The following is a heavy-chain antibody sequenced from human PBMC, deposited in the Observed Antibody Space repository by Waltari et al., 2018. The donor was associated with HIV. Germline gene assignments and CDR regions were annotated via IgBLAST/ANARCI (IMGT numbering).Heavy chain of an antibody. CDR2: IYWDDDK. J-gene: IGHJ5*02. CDR1: GFSLSTSGVG. V-gene: IGHV2-5*02. D-gene: IGHD3-3*01. Sequence: QITLKESGPTLVKPTQTLTLTCTFSGFSLSTSGVGVGWIRQPPGKALEWLALIYWDDDKRYSPSLKSRLTITKDTAKNQVVLTMTNMDPVDTATYYCAHRQGITIFGVVTQGGWFDPWGQGTLVTVSS. CDR3: AHRQGITIFGVVTQGGWFDP.